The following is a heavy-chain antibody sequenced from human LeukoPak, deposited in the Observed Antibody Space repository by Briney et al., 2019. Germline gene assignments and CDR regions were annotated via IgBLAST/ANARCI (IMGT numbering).Heavy chain of an antibody. V-gene: IGHV4-4*02. CDR3: ARGRHSYESSDYYYEGDAFDI. CDR1: GGSISSSNW. J-gene: IGHJ3*02. Sequence: SGTLSLTCAVSGGSISSSNWWSWVRQPPGKGLEWIGEIYHSGSTNYSPSLKSRVTISVDKSKNQFSLKLSSVTAADTAVYYCARGRHSYESSDYYYEGDAFDIWGQGTMVTVSS. D-gene: IGHD3-22*01. CDR2: IYHSGST.